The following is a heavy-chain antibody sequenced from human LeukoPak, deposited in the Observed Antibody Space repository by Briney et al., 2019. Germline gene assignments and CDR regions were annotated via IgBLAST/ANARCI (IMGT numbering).Heavy chain of an antibody. CDR3: AKDSGETYFYYYYYMDV. D-gene: IGHD1-26*01. Sequence: PGGSLRLSCAASGFSFSTYAMSWVRQAPGKGLEWVSAISAGGATIYYADSVKGRFTVSRDNSKNTLYLHMNSLRAEDTAIYYCAKDSGETYFYYYYYMDVWGKGTTVTVSS. V-gene: IGHV3-23*01. CDR2: ISAGGATI. CDR1: GFSFSTYA. J-gene: IGHJ6*03.